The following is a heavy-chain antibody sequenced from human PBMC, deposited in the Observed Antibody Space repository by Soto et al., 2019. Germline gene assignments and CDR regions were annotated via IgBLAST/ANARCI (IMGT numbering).Heavy chain of an antibody. CDR2: INPNSGGT. CDR1: GYTFTGYY. Sequence: ASVQVSCKASGYTFTGYYMHWVRQAPGQGLEWMGWINPNSGGTNYAQKFQGWVTMTRDTSISTAYMELSRLRSDDTAVYYCARGYILTGYHNWFDPWGQGTLVTVSS. CDR3: ARGYILTGYHNWFDP. V-gene: IGHV1-2*04. D-gene: IGHD3-9*01. J-gene: IGHJ5*02.